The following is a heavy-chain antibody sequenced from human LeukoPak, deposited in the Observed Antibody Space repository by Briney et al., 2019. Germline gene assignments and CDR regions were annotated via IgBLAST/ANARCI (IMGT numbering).Heavy chain of an antibody. D-gene: IGHD3-10*01. CDR1: GFTFSSYG. V-gene: IGHV3-33*01. J-gene: IGHJ6*02. CDR3: ASGYYGSGSSYYYYGMDV. Sequence: PAKSLRLSCAASGFTFSSYGMHWVRQAPGKGLEWVAVIWYDGTYKYYAESVKGRFTISRDNSKNTLYLQMNSLRAEDTAVYYCASGYYGSGSSYYYYGMDVWGQGTTVTVSS. CDR2: IWYDGTYK.